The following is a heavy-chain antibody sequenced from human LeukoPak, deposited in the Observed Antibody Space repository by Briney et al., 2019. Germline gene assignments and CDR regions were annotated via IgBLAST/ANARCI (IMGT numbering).Heavy chain of an antibody. V-gene: IGHV3-64*01. CDR3: ARGRVLRYFDWLSTDFDY. CDR2: ISSNGGST. CDR1: GFTFSSYA. Sequence: GGPLRLSCAASGFTFSSYAMHWVRQAPGKGLGYVSAISSNGGSTYYANSVKGRFTISRDNSKNTLYLQMGSLRAEDMAVYYCARGRVLRYFDWLSTDFDYWGQGTLVTVSS. J-gene: IGHJ4*02. D-gene: IGHD3-9*01.